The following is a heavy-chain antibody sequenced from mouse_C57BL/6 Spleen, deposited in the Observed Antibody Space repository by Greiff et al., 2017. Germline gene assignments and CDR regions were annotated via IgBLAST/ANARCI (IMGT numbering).Heavy chain of an antibody. CDR3: ARDYYYGSGWYFDV. D-gene: IGHD1-1*01. CDR1: GFTFSDYY. V-gene: IGHV5-16*01. Sequence: EVMLVASEGGLVQPGSSMKLSCTASGFTFSDYYMAWVRQVPEKGLEWVANINYDGSSTYYLDSLKSRFIISRDNAKNILYLQMSSLKSEDTATYYCARDYYYGSGWYFDVWGTGTTVTVSS. J-gene: IGHJ1*03. CDR2: INYDGSST.